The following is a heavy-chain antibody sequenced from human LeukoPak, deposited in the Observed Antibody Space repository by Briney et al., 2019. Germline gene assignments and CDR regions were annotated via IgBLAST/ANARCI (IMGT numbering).Heavy chain of an antibody. J-gene: IGHJ4*02. V-gene: IGHV3-23*01. D-gene: IGHD3-22*01. Sequence: PGGSLRLSCAASGFTFSSYAMSWVRQAPGKGLEWVSAISGSGGSTYYADSVKGRFTISRDNSKNTLYLQMNSLRAEDTAVYYCAKANHITMIVVIINPGYFDYWGQGTLVTVSS. CDR1: GFTFSSYA. CDR3: AKANHITMIVVIINPGYFDY. CDR2: ISGSGGST.